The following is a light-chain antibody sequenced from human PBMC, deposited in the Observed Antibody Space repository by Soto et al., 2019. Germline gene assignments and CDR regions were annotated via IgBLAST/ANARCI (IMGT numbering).Light chain of an antibody. CDR2: DAS. Sequence: EIVLTQSPATLSFSPLERATLSCRSSQSVSSYLAWYQQKPGQAPRLLIYDASNRATGIPARFSGSGSGTDFTLTISSLEPEDFAVYYCQQRSNRITFGQGTRLEI. V-gene: IGKV3-11*01. CDR1: QSVSSY. CDR3: QQRSNRIT. J-gene: IGKJ5*01.